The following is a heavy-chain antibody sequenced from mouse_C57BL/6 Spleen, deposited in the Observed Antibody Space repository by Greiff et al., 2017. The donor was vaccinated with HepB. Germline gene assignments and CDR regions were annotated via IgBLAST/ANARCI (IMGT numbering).Heavy chain of an antibody. D-gene: IGHD1-3*01. CDR3: ASVSGYRYFDV. J-gene: IGHJ1*03. V-gene: IGHV7-3*01. CDR1: GFTFTDYY. Sequence: EVQLVESGGGLVQPGGSLSLSCAASGFTFTDYYMSWVRQPPGKALEWLGFIRNKDNGYTTEYSASVKGRFTISRDNSQSILYLQMNALIAADSSTYYCASVSGYRYFDVRGTGTTVTVSS. CDR2: IRNKDNGYTT.